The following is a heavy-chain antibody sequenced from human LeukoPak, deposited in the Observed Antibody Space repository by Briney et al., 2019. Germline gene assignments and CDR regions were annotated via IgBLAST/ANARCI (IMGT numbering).Heavy chain of an antibody. Sequence: SSETLSLTCTVSGGSINSGDYFWSWIRQPAGKGLEWIGRFYVSGSTNYNPSLQSRVTISVDTSKNQFSLKLTSVTAADTAVYYCAVGNCPTTSCYPGVAFDIWGQGTMVTVSS. J-gene: IGHJ3*02. V-gene: IGHV4-61*02. CDR2: FYVSGST. CDR1: GGSINSGDYF. CDR3: AVGNCPTTSCYPGVAFDI. D-gene: IGHD2-2*01.